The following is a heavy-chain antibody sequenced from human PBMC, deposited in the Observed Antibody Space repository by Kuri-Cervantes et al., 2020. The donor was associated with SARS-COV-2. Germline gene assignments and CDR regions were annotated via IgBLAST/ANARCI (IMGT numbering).Heavy chain of an antibody. Sequence: GESLKTSRKGSGYSFTSYWIGWVRQTPGKGLEWMGIIYPGDSDNRYSPSFQGQVTISADKPISTAYLQWSSLKASDTAMYHCARPHFSGYGMDVWGQGTTVTVSS. D-gene: IGHD2/OR15-2a*01. CDR1: GYSFTSYW. CDR3: ARPHFSGYGMDV. CDR2: IYPGDSDN. J-gene: IGHJ6*02. V-gene: IGHV5-51*01.